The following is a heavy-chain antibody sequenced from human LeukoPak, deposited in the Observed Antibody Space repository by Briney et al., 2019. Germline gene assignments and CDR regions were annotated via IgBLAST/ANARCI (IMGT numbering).Heavy chain of an antibody. J-gene: IGHJ6*03. CDR3: AKEAAAGTNYYYYMDV. V-gene: IGHV3-23*01. D-gene: IGHD6-13*01. CDR1: GFTFSSYA. CDR2: ISGSGGST. Sequence: PGGSLRLSCAASGFTFSSYAMSWVRLAPGKGLEWVSAISGSGGSTYYADSVKGRFTISRDNSKNTLYLQMNSLRAEDTAVYYCAKEAAAGTNYYYYMDVWGKGTTVTVSS.